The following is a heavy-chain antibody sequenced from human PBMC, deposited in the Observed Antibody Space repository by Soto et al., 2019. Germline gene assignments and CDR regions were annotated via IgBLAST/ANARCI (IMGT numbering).Heavy chain of an antibody. J-gene: IGHJ6*02. D-gene: IGHD2-15*01. V-gene: IGHV1-69*13. CDR3: AVVVAATFYGMDV. CDR2: IIPIFGTA. Sequence: SVKVSCKASGGTFSSYAISWVRQAPGQGLEWMGGIIPIFGTANYAQRFQGRVTITADESTSTAYMELSSLRSEDTAVYYCAVVVAATFYGMDVWGQGTTVTVSS. CDR1: GGTFSSYA.